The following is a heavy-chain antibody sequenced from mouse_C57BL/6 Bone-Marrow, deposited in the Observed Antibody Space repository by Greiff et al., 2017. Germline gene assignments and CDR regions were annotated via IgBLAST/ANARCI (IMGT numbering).Heavy chain of an antibody. CDR3: ARSVLGGFDY. J-gene: IGHJ2*01. V-gene: IGHV1-26*01. D-gene: IGHD1-1*02. CDR1: GYTFTDYY. CDR2: INPNNGGT. Sequence: EVQLQQSGPELVKPGASVKISCKASGYTFTDYYMNWVKQSHGKSLEWIGDINPNNGGTSYNQKFKGKATLTVDKSSSTAYMELRSLTSEDSSVYYRARSVLGGFDYWGQGTTLTFSS.